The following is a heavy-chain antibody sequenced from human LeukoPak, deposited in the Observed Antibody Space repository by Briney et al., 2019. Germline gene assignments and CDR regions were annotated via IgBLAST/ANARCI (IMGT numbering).Heavy chain of an antibody. CDR1: GGSFSGYY. CDR3: ARSRVLRNYHYYYMDV. D-gene: IGHD2/OR15-2a*01. V-gene: IGHV4-34*01. J-gene: IGHJ6*03. Sequence: PSETLSLTCAVYGGSFSGYYWSWIRQPPGKGLEWIGEINHSGSTDYDPSLKSRVTISVDTSKNQFSLKLSSVTAADTAVYYCARSRVLRNYHYYYMDVWGKGTTVTVSS. CDR2: INHSGST.